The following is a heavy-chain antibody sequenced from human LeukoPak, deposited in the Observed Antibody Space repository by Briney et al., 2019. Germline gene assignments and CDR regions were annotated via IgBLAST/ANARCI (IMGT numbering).Heavy chain of an antibody. Sequence: GGSLRLSCAASGFTFSSHGMRWVRQAPGKGLEWVAFIRYDGSNKYYADSVKGRFTISRDNSKNTLYLQMNSLRAEDTAVYYRAKSYLCTSCYGYYYMDVWGKGTTVTVSS. CDR3: AKSYLCTSCYGYYYMDV. V-gene: IGHV3-30*02. CDR2: IRYDGSNK. CDR1: GFTFSSHG. J-gene: IGHJ6*03. D-gene: IGHD2-2*01.